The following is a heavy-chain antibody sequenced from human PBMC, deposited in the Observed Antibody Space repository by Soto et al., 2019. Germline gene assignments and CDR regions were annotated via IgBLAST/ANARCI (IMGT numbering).Heavy chain of an antibody. CDR2: IYWDDDK. CDR1: GFSLNTNGVG. CDR3: AHRRVRDSSGENFDP. Sequence: QITLKESGPTLVKPTQTLTLTCTFSGFSLNTNGVGVGWIRQPPGKALEWLALIYWDDDKRYSPSLKSRLTITTDTSKNQVVLTMTNMDPVDTATYYCAHRRVRDSSGENFDPWGQGTLVTVSS. D-gene: IGHD6-19*01. V-gene: IGHV2-5*02. J-gene: IGHJ5*02.